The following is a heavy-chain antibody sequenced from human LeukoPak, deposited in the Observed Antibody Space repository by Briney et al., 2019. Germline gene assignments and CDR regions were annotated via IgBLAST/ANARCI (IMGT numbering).Heavy chain of an antibody. D-gene: IGHD4-17*01. V-gene: IGHV4-59*01. J-gene: IGHJ4*02. CDR3: ARGDNTVTGNIYFDY. CDR2: IYYSGST. CDR1: GGSISSYY. Sequence: SETLSLTCTVSGGSISSYYWSWIQQPPGKGLEWIGYIYYSGSTNYNPSLKSRVTISVDTSKNQFSLKLSSVTAADTAVYYCARGDNTVTGNIYFDYWGQGTLVTVSS.